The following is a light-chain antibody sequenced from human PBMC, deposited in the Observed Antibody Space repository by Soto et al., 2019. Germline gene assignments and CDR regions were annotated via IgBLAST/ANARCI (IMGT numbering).Light chain of an antibody. CDR1: QSVSGK. CDR3: QQRSDWPLT. J-gene: IGKJ4*01. V-gene: IGKV3-11*01. Sequence: EIVLTQSPATLSLSPGERATLSCRASQSVSGKLAWYQQKPGQAPRLLIYDTSNSATGIPARFSGSGSGTDFTLTISSLEPEDFVVYYCQQRSDWPLTFGGGTKVEIK. CDR2: DTS.